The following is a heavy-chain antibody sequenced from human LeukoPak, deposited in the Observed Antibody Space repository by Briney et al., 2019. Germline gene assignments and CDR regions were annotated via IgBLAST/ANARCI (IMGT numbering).Heavy chain of an antibody. CDR3: ARDRTSGWYPYYFDY. CDR2: IIPIFGTA. J-gene: IGHJ4*02. V-gene: IGHV1-69*13. D-gene: IGHD6-19*01. CDR1: GGTFSSYA. Sequence: ASVKVSCKASGGTFSSYAISWVRQAPGQGLEWMGGIIPIFGTANYAQKFQGRVTITADESTSTAYMELSSLRSEDTAAYYCARDRTSGWYPYYFDYWGQGTLVTVSS.